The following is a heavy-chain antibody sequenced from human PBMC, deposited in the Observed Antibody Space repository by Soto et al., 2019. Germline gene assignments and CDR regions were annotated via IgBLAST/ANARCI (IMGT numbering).Heavy chain of an antibody. D-gene: IGHD6-6*01. J-gene: IGHJ6*02. V-gene: IGHV3-30-3*01. CDR1: GFTFSSYA. Sequence: QVQLVESGGGVVQPGRSLRLSCAASGFTFSSYAMHWVRQAPGKGLEWVAVISYDGSNKYYADSVKGRFTISRDNSKNTLYLQMNSLRAEDTAVYYCARDLSIAARQYYYYYGMDVWGQGTTVTVSS. CDR3: ARDLSIAARQYYYYYGMDV. CDR2: ISYDGSNK.